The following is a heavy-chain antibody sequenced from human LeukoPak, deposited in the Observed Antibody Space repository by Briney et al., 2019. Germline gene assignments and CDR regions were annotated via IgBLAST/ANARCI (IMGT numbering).Heavy chain of an antibody. V-gene: IGHV3-30*18. CDR3: AKDGYDGNGMDV. J-gene: IGHJ6*02. Sequence: GGSLRLSCAASGFTFSSYAMHWVRQAPGKGLEWVAVISYDGSNKYYADSVKGRFTISRDNSKNTLYLQMNSLRAEDTAVYYCAKDGYDGNGMDVWGQGTTVTVSS. CDR2: ISYDGSNK. CDR1: GFTFSSYA. D-gene: IGHD3-3*01.